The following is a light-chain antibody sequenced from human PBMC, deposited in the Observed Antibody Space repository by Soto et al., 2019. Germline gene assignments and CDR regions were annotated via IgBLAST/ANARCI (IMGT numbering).Light chain of an antibody. CDR2: DAS. V-gene: IGKV3-15*01. Sequence: EIVMTQSPATLSVSPGVRATLSCRASQSVSTNLAWYQQKPGQAPRLLIHDASTRATGFPARFSGSGCGTEFTLPISRLQSEDFAVYYCRQYYGWKTFGQGTKVEIK. CDR3: RQYYGWKT. CDR1: QSVSTN. J-gene: IGKJ1*01.